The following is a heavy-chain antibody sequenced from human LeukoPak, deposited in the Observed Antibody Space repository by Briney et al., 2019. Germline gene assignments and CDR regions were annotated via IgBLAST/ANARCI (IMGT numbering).Heavy chain of an antibody. Sequence: ASVKVSCKASGYTFTSYYIHRVRQAPGQGLEWMGIINPSGGSTSYAQKFQGRVTMTRDTSTSTVYMELGSLKSEDTAVYYCARDRAMATMDYWGQGTLVTVSS. V-gene: IGHV1-46*01. CDR3: ARDRAMATMDY. D-gene: IGHD5-24*01. J-gene: IGHJ4*02. CDR1: GYTFTSYY. CDR2: INPSGGST.